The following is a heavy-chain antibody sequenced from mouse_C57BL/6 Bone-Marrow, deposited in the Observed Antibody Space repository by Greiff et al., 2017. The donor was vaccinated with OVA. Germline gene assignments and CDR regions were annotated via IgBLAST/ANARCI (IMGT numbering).Heavy chain of an antibody. V-gene: IGHV15-2*01. Sequence: VQLVESGSELRSPGSSVKLSCKDFDSEVFPIAYMSWVRQKPGHGFEWIGGILPSIGRTIYGEKFEDKATLDADTLSNTAYLELNSLTSEDSAIYYCARGLYYDYDGRPYYAMDYWGQGTSVTVSS. J-gene: IGHJ4*01. CDR1: DSEVFPIAY. CDR3: ARGLYYDYDGRPYYAMDY. CDR2: ILPSIGRT. D-gene: IGHD2-4*01.